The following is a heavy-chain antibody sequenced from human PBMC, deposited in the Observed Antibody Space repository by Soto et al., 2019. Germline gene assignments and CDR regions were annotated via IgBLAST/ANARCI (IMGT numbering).Heavy chain of an antibody. J-gene: IGHJ6*02. D-gene: IGHD3-3*01. CDR2: INAGNGNT. V-gene: IGHV1-3*01. CDR3: ARASNTIFGVATLRYYYGMDV. Sequence: QVQLVQSGAEVKKPGASVKVSCKASGYTFTSYAMHWVRQAPGQRLEWMGWINAGNGNTKYSQKFQGRVTITSDTSASTAYMELSSLRSEDTAVYYCARASNTIFGVATLRYYYGMDVWGQGTTVTVSS. CDR1: GYTFTSYA.